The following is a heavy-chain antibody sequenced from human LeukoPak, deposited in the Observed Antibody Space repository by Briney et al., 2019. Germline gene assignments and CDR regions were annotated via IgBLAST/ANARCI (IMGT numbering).Heavy chain of an antibody. CDR3: KRYCSSTSCADDY. J-gene: IGHJ4*02. D-gene: IGHD2-2*01. CDR1: GGSLSGYY. Sequence: SETLSLTCAVYGGSLSGYYWSWIRQPPGKGLEWIGEINHSGSTNYNPSLKSRVTISVDTSKNQFSLKLSSVTAADTAVYYCKRYCSSTSCADDYWGQGTLVTVSS. CDR2: INHSGST. V-gene: IGHV4-34*01.